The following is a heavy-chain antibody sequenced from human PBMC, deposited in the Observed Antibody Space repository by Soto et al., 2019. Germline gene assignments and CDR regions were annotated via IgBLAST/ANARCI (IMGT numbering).Heavy chain of an antibody. V-gene: IGHV3-30*18. CDR2: ISYDGSNK. Sequence: PGGSLRLSCAASGFTFSSYGMHWVRQAPGKGLEWVAVISYDGSNKYYADSVKGRFTISRDNSKNTLYLQMSSLRAEDTAVYYCAKVGVYVLRFLEWLSPVPFFDYWGQGTLVTVSS. J-gene: IGHJ4*02. CDR3: AKVGVYVLRFLEWLSPVPFFDY. CDR1: GFTFSSYG. D-gene: IGHD3-3*01.